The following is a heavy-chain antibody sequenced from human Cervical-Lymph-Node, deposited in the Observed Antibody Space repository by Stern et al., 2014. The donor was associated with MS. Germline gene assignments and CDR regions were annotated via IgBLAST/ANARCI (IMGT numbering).Heavy chain of an antibody. J-gene: IGHJ4*02. Sequence: QVQLMQSGAEVKRPGASVKVSCKASGYTFTNNYIHWVRQAPAQGLEWMGLINPSGDGTVYAQNFRGRVTLTRDTSTNTVYMDLSSLKSEDTAVYYCASDLPSGYGSSDYWGQGTLVTISS. CDR1: GYTFTNNY. CDR3: ASDLPSGYGSSDY. CDR2: INPSGDGT. D-gene: IGHD5-12*01. V-gene: IGHV1-46*03.